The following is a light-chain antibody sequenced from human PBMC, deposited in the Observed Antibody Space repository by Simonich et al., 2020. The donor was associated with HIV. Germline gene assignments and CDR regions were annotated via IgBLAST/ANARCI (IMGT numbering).Light chain of an antibody. Sequence: EIVMTQSPATLSLSPGEIATLSCRASQSVSSSYLAWYQQTPGLAPRLLIYDASSRATGIPDRFSGSGSGTDFTLTISRLEPEDFAVYYCQQYGSSPWTFGQGTKVEIK. V-gene: IGKV3D-20*01. CDR3: QQYGSSPWT. CDR2: DAS. J-gene: IGKJ1*01. CDR1: QSVSSSY.